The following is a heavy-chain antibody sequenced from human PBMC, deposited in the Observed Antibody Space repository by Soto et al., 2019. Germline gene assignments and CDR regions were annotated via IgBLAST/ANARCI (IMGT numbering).Heavy chain of an antibody. V-gene: IGHV1-69*01. J-gene: IGHJ6*02. D-gene: IGHD3-22*01. CDR3: AREDYYDSSGYHKTPRYYYGMDV. CDR1: GGTFSSYA. CDR2: IIPIFGTA. Sequence: QVQLVQSGAEVKKPGSSVKVSCKASGGTFSSYAISWVRQAPGQGLEWMGGIIPIFGTANYAQKFQGRVTITADESTSTAYMELSSLRSDDTAVYYCAREDYYDSSGYHKTPRYYYGMDVWGQGTTVTVSS.